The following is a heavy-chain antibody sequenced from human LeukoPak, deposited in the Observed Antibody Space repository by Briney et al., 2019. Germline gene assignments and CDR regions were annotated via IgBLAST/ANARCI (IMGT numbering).Heavy chain of an antibody. CDR1: GYTFTSYG. Sequence: GASVKVSCKASGYTFTSYGISWVRQAPGQGREWMEWISAYNGNTNYAQKLQGRVTMTKDTSTRTDYMELRSLGSDDTAVYYCARDGFEDGYSIRRLDYWGQGSLVSVSS. J-gene: IGHJ4*02. CDR3: ARDGFEDGYSIRRLDY. CDR2: ISAYNGNT. D-gene: IGHD6-13*01. V-gene: IGHV1-18*04.